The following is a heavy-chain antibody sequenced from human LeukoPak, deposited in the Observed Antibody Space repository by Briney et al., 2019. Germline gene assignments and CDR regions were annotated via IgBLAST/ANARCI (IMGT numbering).Heavy chain of an antibody. V-gene: IGHV4-39*01. J-gene: IGHJ4*02. Sequence: SETLSLTCTVSGGSISSSSYYWGWIRQPPGQGLEWIGSIYYSGSTYYNPSLKSRVTMSVDTSKNQFSLKLNSVTAADTAVYXXXXXRRPSRHFDYWGQGTLVTVSS. CDR1: GGSISSSSYY. CDR2: IYYSGST. CDR3: XXXRRPSRHFDY.